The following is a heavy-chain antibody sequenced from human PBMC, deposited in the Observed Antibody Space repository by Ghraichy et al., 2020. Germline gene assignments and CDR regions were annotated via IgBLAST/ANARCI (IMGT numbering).Heavy chain of an antibody. CDR1: GDSISSSSYY. CDR2: IYYSGST. V-gene: IGHV4-39*01. Sequence: SETLSLTCTVSGDSISSSSYYWGWIRQPPGKGLEWIGSIYYSGSTYYNPSLKSRVTISVDTSKNQFSLKLSSVTAADTAVYYCARLRWYFDLWGRGTLVTVSS. J-gene: IGHJ2*01. D-gene: IGHD5-12*01. CDR3: ARLRWYFDL.